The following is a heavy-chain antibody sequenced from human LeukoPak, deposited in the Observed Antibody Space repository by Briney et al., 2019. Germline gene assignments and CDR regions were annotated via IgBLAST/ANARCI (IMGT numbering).Heavy chain of an antibody. CDR2: ISDSGINT. D-gene: IGHD2-2*01. V-gene: IGHV3-23*01. CDR3: ARDRMSLTVPAADTFDI. J-gene: IGHJ3*02. CDR1: GFTFSNCA. Sequence: GGSLRLSCAASGFTFSNCAMAWVRQAPGQGLEWVSTISDSGINTYYADSVKGRLTISRDNSKNTLYLQLNSLRAEDTALYYCARDRMSLTVPAADTFDIWGQGTMVTVSS.